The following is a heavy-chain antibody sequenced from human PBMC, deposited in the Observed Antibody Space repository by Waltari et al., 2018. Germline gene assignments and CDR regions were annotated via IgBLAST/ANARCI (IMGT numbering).Heavy chain of an antibody. J-gene: IGHJ1*01. Sequence: EVQLVESGGGLVKPGGSLRLSCAASGFTFSSYAMSWVRQAPGKGLEWVSAICGSGGSTYYADSVKGRFTISRDNSKNTLYLQMNSLRAEDTAVYYCAKDLWVRGVSEYFQHWGQGTLVTVSS. CDR1: GFTFSSYA. CDR3: AKDLWVRGVSEYFQH. D-gene: IGHD3-10*01. CDR2: ICGSGGST. V-gene: IGHV3-23*04.